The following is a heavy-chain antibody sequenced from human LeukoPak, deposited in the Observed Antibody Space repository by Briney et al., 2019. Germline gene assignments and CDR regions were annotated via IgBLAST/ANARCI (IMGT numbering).Heavy chain of an antibody. V-gene: IGHV4-38-2*02. J-gene: IGHJ4*02. CDR3: ARSTTVTTFIDY. Sequence: SETLSLTCTVSGYSISSGYYWGWIRPPPGKGLEWIGSIYHSGSTYYNPSLKSRVTISVDTSKNQFSLKLSSVTAADTAVYYCARSTTVTTFIDYWGQGTLVTVSS. CDR2: IYHSGST. CDR1: GYSISSGYY. D-gene: IGHD4-17*01.